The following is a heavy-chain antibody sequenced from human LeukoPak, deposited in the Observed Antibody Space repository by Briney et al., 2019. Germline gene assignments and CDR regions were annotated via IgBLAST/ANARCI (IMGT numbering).Heavy chain of an antibody. J-gene: IGHJ4*02. CDR3: ARVGSDSSGYYVDY. CDR1: GGSISSYY. V-gene: IGHV4-59*01. D-gene: IGHD3-22*01. CDR2: IYYSGST. Sequence: PSETLSLTCTVSGGSISSYYWSWIRQPPGKGLEWIGYIYYSGSTNYNPSLKSRVTISVDTSKNQFSLKLSSVTAADTAVYYCARVGSDSSGYYVDYWGQGTLVTVSS.